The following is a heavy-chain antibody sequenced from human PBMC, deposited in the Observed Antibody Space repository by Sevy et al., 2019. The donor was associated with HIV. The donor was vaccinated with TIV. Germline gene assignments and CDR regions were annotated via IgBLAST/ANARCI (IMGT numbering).Heavy chain of an antibody. D-gene: IGHD6-19*01. J-gene: IGHJ4*02. V-gene: IGHV3-23*01. CDR1: GFTFSSYA. Sequence: GGSLRLSCAASGFTFSSYAMSWVRQAPGKGLEWVSAISGSGGSTYYADSVKGRFTISRDNSKNTLYLQMNSLRAKDTAVYYCAKDKGGSGWYRDYFDYWGQGTLVTVSS. CDR3: AKDKGGSGWYRDYFDY. CDR2: ISGSGGST.